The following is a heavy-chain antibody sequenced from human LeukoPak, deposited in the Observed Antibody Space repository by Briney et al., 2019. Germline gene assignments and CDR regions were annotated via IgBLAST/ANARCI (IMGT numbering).Heavy chain of an antibody. CDR2: ISGSGGST. V-gene: IGHV3-23*01. J-gene: IGHJ3*02. CDR3: AKGSGSYYFAFDI. CDR1: GFTFSNYA. Sequence: GGSLRLSCAASGFTFSNYAMSWVRQAPGKGLEWVSGISGSGGSTYYADSVKGRFTIFRDNSKNTLYLQMNSLRAEDTAVYYCAKGSGSYYFAFDIWGQGTMVTVSS. D-gene: IGHD1-26*01.